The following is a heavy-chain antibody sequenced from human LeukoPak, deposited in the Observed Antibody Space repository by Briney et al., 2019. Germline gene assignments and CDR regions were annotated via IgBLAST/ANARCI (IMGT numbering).Heavy chain of an antibody. CDR3: ARALNSMVRGVIPDY. CDR1: GFTFSTYA. CDR2: ISSSSSYI. V-gene: IGHV3-21*01. Sequence: GGSLRLSCAASGFTFSTYAVNWVRQAPGKGLEWVSSISSSSSYIYYADSVKGRFTISRDNAKNSLYLQMNSLRAEDTAVYYCARALNSMVRGVIPDYWGQGTLVTVSS. J-gene: IGHJ4*02. D-gene: IGHD3-10*01.